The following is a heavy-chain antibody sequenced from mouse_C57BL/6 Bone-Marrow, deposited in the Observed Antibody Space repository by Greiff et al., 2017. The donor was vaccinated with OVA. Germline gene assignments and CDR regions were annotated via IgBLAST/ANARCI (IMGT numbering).Heavy chain of an antibody. CDR2: IYPGNSDT. D-gene: IGHD1-1*01. Sequence: EVKLQQSGTVLARPGASVKMSCKTSGYTFTSYWMHWVKQRPGQGLEWIGAIYPGNSDTSYNQKFKGKAKLTAVTSASTAYMELSSLTNEDSAVYYCTRSTYYYGSSYDYAMDYWGQGTSVTVSS. CDR3: TRSTYYYGSSYDYAMDY. J-gene: IGHJ4*01. CDR1: GYTFTSYW. V-gene: IGHV1-5*01.